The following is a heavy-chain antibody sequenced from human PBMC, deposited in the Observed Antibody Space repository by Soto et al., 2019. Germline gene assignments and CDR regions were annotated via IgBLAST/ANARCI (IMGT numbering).Heavy chain of an antibody. CDR1: GFAFNNYG. V-gene: IGHV3-21*01. Sequence: PXGSLIFSCTVAGFAFNNYGINWVRQAPGKGLDWVSSISKSDYTYYSDSVKGRFTISRDNAKNSVSLQMNTLRVEDTAVYYCAREDSIIIPAVSDFWDQGTLVTVSS. CDR3: AREDSIIIPAVSDF. J-gene: IGHJ4*02. D-gene: IGHD2-2*01. CDR2: ISKSDYT.